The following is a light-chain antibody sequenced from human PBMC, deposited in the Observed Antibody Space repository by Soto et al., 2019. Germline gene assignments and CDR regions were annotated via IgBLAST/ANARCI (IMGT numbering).Light chain of an antibody. CDR2: DVS. CDR3: QQFGNSPT. Sequence: EIVLTQSPATLSLSPGERVTLSCRASQSLTNNFLAWYQQRPGLAPRLLIFDVSSRATGIPDRFSGSGSGTDFTLTISRLEPEDFAVYYCQQFGNSPTFGGGTKVEFK. CDR1: QSLTNNF. V-gene: IGKV3D-20*01. J-gene: IGKJ4*01.